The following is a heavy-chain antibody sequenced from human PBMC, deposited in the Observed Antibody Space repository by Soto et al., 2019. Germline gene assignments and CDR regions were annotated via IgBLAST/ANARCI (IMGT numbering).Heavy chain of an antibody. CDR3: ARGSSSPNYYYYGMDV. CDR1: GYTFTSYA. D-gene: IGHD6-6*01. V-gene: IGHV1-3*01. Sequence: ASVKVSCKASGYTFTSYAMHWVRQAPGQRLEWMGWINAGNGNTKYSQKFQGRVTITRDTSASTAYMELSSLRSEDTALYYCARGSSSPNYYYYGMDVWGQGTTVTVSS. CDR2: INAGNGNT. J-gene: IGHJ6*02.